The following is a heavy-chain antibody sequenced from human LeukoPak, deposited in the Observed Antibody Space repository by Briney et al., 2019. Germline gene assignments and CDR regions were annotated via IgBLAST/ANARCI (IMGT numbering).Heavy chain of an antibody. V-gene: IGHV4-61*02. D-gene: IGHD3-9*01. CDR3: ARHQGHFDWFVAY. Sequence: PSQTLSLTCTVSSGSLNSGSSYWSWIRQPAGRGLEWIGRIYTTGDTNYNPSLKSRVTISVDTSKNQFSLKLSSVTAADTAVYYCARHQGHFDWFVAYWGQGTLVTVSS. CDR1: SGSLNSGSSY. J-gene: IGHJ4*02. CDR2: IYTTGDT.